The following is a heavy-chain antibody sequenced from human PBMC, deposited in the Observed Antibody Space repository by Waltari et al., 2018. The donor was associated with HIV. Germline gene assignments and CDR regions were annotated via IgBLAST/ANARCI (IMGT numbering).Heavy chain of an antibody. J-gene: IGHJ4*02. CDR3: ARPGLAYCGGDCYYHF. D-gene: IGHD2-21*02. CDR1: GYRVTTYW. CDR2: VYPGDSET. V-gene: IGHV5-51*01. Sequence: VQLVQSGTEVKKPGESLTISCKASGYRVTTYWLAWVRQRPGKGLEWMGIVYPGDSETRYSPSFEGQVTISVDESSATAYLQWSSLKASDSAVYYCARPGLAYCGGDCYYHFWGQGTLVSVSS.